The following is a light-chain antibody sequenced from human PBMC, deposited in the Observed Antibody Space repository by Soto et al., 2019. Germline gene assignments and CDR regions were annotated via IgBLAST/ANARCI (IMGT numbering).Light chain of an antibody. V-gene: IGKV3-20*01. CDR2: GAS. CDR1: QSVGSNY. Sequence: EIVLTQSAGTLSWSPGERATLSWRASQSVGSNYLAWYQQKTGQAPRILIFGASGRATGIPDRFSGSGYGTDFNLTISRLEPEDFAVYYCQQYGSSLWTFGQGTKVDIK. CDR3: QQYGSSLWT. J-gene: IGKJ1*01.